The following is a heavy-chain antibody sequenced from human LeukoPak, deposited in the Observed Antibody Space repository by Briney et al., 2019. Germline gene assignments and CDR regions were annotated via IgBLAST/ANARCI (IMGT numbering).Heavy chain of an antibody. D-gene: IGHD6-19*01. CDR2: IYHSGNT. V-gene: IGHV4-38-2*02. CDR3: ARDGYSSGWSFSY. Sequence: SETLSLTCAVSGYSISSGFYWGWIRQPPGKGLEWIGSIYHSGNTYYNPSLKSPVTISVDTSMNQFSLKLSSVTAADTAVYYCARDGYSSGWSFSYWGQGTLVTVSS. CDR1: GYSISSGFY. J-gene: IGHJ4*02.